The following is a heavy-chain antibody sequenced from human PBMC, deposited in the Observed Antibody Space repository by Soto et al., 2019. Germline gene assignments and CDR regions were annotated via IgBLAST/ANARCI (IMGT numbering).Heavy chain of an antibody. J-gene: IGHJ3*02. CDR3: ARAGFEYSSSSSAFDI. V-gene: IGHV1-46*03. D-gene: IGHD6-6*01. CDR2: INPSGGST. Sequence: ASVKVSCKASGYTFTSYYMHWVRQAPGQGLEWIGIINPSGGSTSYAQKFQGRVTMTRDTSTSTVYMELSSLRSEDTAVYYCARAGFEYSSSSSAFDIWGQGTMVTVSS. CDR1: GYTFTSYY.